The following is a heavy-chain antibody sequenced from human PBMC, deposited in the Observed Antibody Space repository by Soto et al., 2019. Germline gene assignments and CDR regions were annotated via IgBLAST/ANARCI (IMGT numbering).Heavy chain of an antibody. CDR2: IYPGDSDT. V-gene: IGHV5-51*01. J-gene: IGHJ3*02. CDR3: ARGTRRITMIVVDPDAFDI. D-gene: IGHD3-22*01. CDR1: GYSFTSYW. Sequence: GESLKISCKGSGYSFTSYWIGWVRQMPGKGLEWMGIIYPGDSDTRYSPSFQGQVTISADKSISTAYLQWSSLKASDTAMYYCARGTRRITMIVVDPDAFDIWGQGTMVTVSS.